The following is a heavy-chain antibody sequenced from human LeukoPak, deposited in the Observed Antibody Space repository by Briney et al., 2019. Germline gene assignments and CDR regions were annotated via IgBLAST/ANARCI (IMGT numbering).Heavy chain of an antibody. CDR3: ARGQDDRSGTFDY. CDR1: GDSVSSGNYY. Sequence: SEALSLTCTVSGDSVSSGNYYLSWIRQPPGKGLDWITYMSPSGTTKYNPSLKSRVTTSVDTSRTQFSLRLSSVTAADTAVYYCARGQDDRSGTFDYWGQGILVTVSS. CDR2: MSPSGTT. V-gene: IGHV4-61*01. D-gene: IGHD3-22*01. J-gene: IGHJ4*02.